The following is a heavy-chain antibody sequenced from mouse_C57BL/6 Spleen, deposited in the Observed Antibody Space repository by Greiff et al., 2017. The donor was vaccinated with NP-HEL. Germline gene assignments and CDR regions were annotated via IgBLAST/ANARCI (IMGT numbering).Heavy chain of an antibody. D-gene: IGHD2-4*01. CDR1: GYTFTDYN. J-gene: IGHJ2*01. V-gene: IGHV1-18*01. Sequence: VQLQQSGPELVKPGASVKIPCKASGYTFTDYNMDWVKQSHGKSLEWIGDINPNNGGTIYNQKFKGKATLTVDKSSSTAYMELRSLTSEDTAVYYCARSRGYYDYDRRNYFDYWGQGTTLTVSS. CDR2: INPNNGGT. CDR3: ARSRGYYDYDRRNYFDY.